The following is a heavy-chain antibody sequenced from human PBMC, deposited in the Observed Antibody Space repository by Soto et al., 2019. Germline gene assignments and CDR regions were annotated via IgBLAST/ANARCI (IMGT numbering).Heavy chain of an antibody. CDR2: INHSGGT. CDR1: GGSFSGYY. CDR3: ARLRWEQPWVFDY. D-gene: IGHD1-26*01. V-gene: IGHV4-34*02. Sequence: QVQLQQWGAGLLKPSETLSLTCAVSGGSFSGYYWSWIRQPPVKGLEWIGEINHSGGTNYNPSLKSRATISVDTSKHQFSLILSSVTAADTAVFYCARLRWEQPWVFDYWGQGTLVTVSS. J-gene: IGHJ4*02.